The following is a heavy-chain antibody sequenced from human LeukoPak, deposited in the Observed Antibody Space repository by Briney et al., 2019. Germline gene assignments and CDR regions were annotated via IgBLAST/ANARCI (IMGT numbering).Heavy chain of an antibody. J-gene: IGHJ4*02. D-gene: IGHD3-3*01. CDR2: ISYDGSNK. CDR3: ARDKRDDFWSGYPTAIDY. Sequence: PGGSLRLSFAASVFTFSSYAMHGVRQAPGKGLDGVAVISYDGSNKYYADSVKGRFTISRDNSKNTLYLQMNSLRAEDTAVYYCARDKRDDFWSGYPTAIDYWGQGTLVTVSS. V-gene: IGHV3-30-3*01. CDR1: VFTFSSYA.